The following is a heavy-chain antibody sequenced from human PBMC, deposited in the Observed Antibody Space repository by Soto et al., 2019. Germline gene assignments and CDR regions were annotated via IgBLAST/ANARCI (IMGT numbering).Heavy chain of an antibody. V-gene: IGHV3-7*01. CDR1: GFTFSNYW. J-gene: IGHJ4*02. CDR2: IKEDGSEK. D-gene: IGHD3-16*01. Sequence: GSLRLSCAASGFTFSNYWMSWVRQAPGKGLEWVANIKEDGSEKFYVGSVKGRFTISRDNAKNSLCLQMNSLRAEDTAVYYCAANSDYRFDYCGQGALVTVSS. CDR3: AANSDYRFDY.